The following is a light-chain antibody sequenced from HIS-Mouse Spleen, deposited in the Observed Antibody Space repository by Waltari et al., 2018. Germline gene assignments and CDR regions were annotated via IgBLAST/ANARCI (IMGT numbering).Light chain of an antibody. V-gene: IGLV3-1*01. CDR3: QAWDSSTVV. Sequence: SYELTQPPSVSVSPGQTASITCSGDKLGDKYACWYPQKPGQSPVLVIYQDSKRTSGIPERFSGSNSGNTATLTISGTQAMDEADYYCQAWDSSTVVFGGGTKLTVL. J-gene: IGLJ2*01. CDR2: QDS. CDR1: KLGDKY.